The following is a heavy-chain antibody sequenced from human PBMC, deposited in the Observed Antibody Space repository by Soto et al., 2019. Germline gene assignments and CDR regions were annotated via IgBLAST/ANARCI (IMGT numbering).Heavy chain of an antibody. Sequence: QVQLVESGGGVVQPGRSLRLSCAASGFTFSSYGMHWVRQAPGKGLEWVAVIWYDGSNKYYADSVKGRFTISRDNSKNTLYLQMNRLRAEDTAVYYCARGVYIWEGANPHAFDTWGQGTMVTVSS. CDR1: GFTFSSYG. J-gene: IGHJ3*02. V-gene: IGHV3-33*01. D-gene: IGHD3-16*01. CDR2: IWYDGSNK. CDR3: ARGVYIWEGANPHAFDT.